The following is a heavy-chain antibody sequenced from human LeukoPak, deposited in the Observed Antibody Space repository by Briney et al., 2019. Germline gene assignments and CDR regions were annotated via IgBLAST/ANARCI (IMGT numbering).Heavy chain of an antibody. V-gene: IGHV4-39*07. J-gene: IGHJ4*02. CDR1: GGSISSSSYY. D-gene: IGHD6-6*01. CDR3: ARDRVGIAARKSFDY. Sequence: PSETLSLTCTVSGGSISSSSYYWGWIRQPPGKGLEWIVSIYYSGSTYYNPSLKSRVTISVDTSKNQFSLKLSSVTAADTAVYYCARDRVGIAARKSFDYWGQGTLVTASS. CDR2: IYYSGST.